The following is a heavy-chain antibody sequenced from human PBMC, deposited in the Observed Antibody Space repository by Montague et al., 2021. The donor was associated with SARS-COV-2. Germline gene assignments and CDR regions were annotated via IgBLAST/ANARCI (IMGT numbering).Heavy chain of an antibody. V-gene: IGHV4-39*01. J-gene: IGHJ2*01. D-gene: IGHD3-16*01. CDR3: ARRAQGQLIWSFDL. CDR2: INDSGNT. Sequence: SETLSLTCTVSGGSISSSNYYWVWVRQPPGKGLEWIGSINDSGNTYYTPSLKSRVTISVDTSKNQFSLKVTSVTAADTAVYYCARRAQGQLIWSFDLWGHGTLVTVSS. CDR1: GGSISSSNYY.